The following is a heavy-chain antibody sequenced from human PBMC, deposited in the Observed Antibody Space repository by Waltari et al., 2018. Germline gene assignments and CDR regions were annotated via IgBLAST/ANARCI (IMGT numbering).Heavy chain of an antibody. J-gene: IGHJ4*02. CDR2: IKTQSDGGGAT. CDR1: GFTLGNTW. V-gene: IGHV3-15*01. D-gene: IGHD3-16*02. CDR3: TTDQGDSYTFYSFDY. Sequence: EVQLVESGGGLVNPGGSLRLSCAASGFTLGNTWMDWVRQAPGKGLEWNARIKTQSDGGGATYYAAPVTGRFTVSRDDSKNMLYLQMSSLKTEDTAMYYCTTDQGDSYTFYSFDYWGQGTLVTVSS.